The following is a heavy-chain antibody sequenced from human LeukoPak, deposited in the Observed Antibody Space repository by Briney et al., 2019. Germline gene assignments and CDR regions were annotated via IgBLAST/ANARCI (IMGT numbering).Heavy chain of an antibody. V-gene: IGHV3-30*04. Sequence: PGRSLRLSCAASGFTFRNNAMHWVRQAPGKGLEWLTVIANDGSNKYYAESVKGRFTISRDNSKNTLSLQMNSLRVEDTAVYFCAREWLSAQGGLDSWGQGTLVSVSS. J-gene: IGHJ4*02. CDR2: IANDGSNK. D-gene: IGHD3-22*01. CDR1: GFTFRNNA. CDR3: AREWLSAQGGLDS.